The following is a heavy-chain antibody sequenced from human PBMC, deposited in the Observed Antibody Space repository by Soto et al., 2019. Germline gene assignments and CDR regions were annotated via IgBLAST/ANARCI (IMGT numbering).Heavy chain of an antibody. V-gene: IGHV3-74*01. J-gene: IGHJ4*02. Sequence: EVQLVESGGGLVQPGGSLRLSCVASRFSLSTYWMYWVRQAPGKGLMWVSRIISDGGITNYAASVKGRFTISRDNAKNTLCLQKTSLRADDTRVYYSARELGKYERHYFDNWGQETLVAVSS. CDR3: ARELGKYERHYFDN. CDR2: IISDGGIT. CDR1: RFSLSTYW. D-gene: IGHD1-1*01.